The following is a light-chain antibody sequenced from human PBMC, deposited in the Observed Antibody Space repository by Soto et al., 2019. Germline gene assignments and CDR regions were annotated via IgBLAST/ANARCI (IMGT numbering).Light chain of an antibody. J-gene: IGKJ4*01. V-gene: IGKV1-9*01. Sequence: DIQLTQSPSFLSASVGDRVTITCRASQAISSYLAWYQEKPGKPPKLLIYGASTLQSDVPSRFSGSGSRTEFTLTVSSLQAEDSTTYYSQKFNYYPLTLGGGTKVDIK. CDR1: QAISSY. CDR3: QKFNYYPLT. CDR2: GAS.